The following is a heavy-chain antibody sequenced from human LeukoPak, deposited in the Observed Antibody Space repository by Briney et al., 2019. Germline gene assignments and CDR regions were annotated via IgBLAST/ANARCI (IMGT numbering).Heavy chain of an antibody. V-gene: IGHV1-2*02. CDR1: GYTFTGYY. J-gene: IGHJ6*03. CDR2: INPNSGGT. Sequence: GASVKVSCKASGYTFTGYYIHWVRQAPGQGLEWMGWINPNSGGTNYAQKFQGRVTMTRDTSISTAYMELSRLRSDDTAVYYCARAGPPLVVPAGYHYYMDVWGKGTTVTVSS. D-gene: IGHD2-2*01. CDR3: ARAGPPLVVPAGYHYYMDV.